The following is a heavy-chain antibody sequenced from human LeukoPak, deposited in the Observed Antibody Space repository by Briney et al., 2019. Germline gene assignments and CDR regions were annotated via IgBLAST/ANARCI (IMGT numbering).Heavy chain of an antibody. V-gene: IGHV1-18*01. CDR2: ISAYNGNT. D-gene: IGHD6-19*01. Sequence: GASVKVSCKASGYTFTSYGISWVRQAPGQGLEWMGWISAYNGNTNYAQKLQGRVTMTTDTSTSTAYMELRSLRSDDTAVYYCARELDSIGWYLIYPYCYYGMDVWGQGTTVTVSS. CDR3: ARELDSIGWYLIYPYCYYGMDV. J-gene: IGHJ6*02. CDR1: GYTFTSYG.